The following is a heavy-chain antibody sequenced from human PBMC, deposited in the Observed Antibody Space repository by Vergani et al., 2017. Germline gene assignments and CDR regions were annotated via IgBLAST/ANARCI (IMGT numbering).Heavy chain of an antibody. CDR1: GFTFSSYS. V-gene: IGHV3-21*01. D-gene: IGHD5-12*01. J-gene: IGHJ6*03. CDR2: ISSSSSYI. CDR3: ARNRGRSGYALYMDV. Sequence: EVQLVESGGGLVKPGGSLRLSCAASGFTFSSYSMNWVRQAPGKGLEWVSSISSSSSYIYYADSVKGRFTISRDNDKNSLYLQMNSLRAEDVAVYYCARNRGRSGYALYMDVWGKGTTVTVSS.